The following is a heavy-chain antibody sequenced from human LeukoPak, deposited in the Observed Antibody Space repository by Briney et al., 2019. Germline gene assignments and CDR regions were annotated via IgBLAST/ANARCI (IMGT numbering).Heavy chain of an antibody. D-gene: IGHD2-21*01. V-gene: IGHV4-39*01. CDR3: ARSLIRFDYYFDY. J-gene: IGHJ4*02. CDR1: GGSISSSSYY. CDR2: IYYSGST. Sequence: PSETLSLTCTVSGGSISSSSYYWGWIRQPPGKGLEWIGSIYYSGSTHYNPSLKSRVTISVDTSKNQFSLKLSSVTAADTAVYYCARSLIRFDYYFDYWGQGTLVTVSS.